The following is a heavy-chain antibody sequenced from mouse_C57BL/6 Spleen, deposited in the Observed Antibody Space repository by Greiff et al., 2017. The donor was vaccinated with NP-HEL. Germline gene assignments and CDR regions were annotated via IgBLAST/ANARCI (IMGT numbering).Heavy chain of an antibody. CDR1: GFTFSSYA. V-gene: IGHV5-4*01. D-gene: IGHD4-1*01. CDR2: ISDGGSYT. Sequence: EVKLMESGGGLVKPGGSLKLSCAASGFTFSSYAMSWVRQTPEKRLEWVATISDGGSYTYYPDNVKGRFTISRDNAKNNLYLQMSHLKSEDTAMYYCARDKDANWDYFDYWGQGTTLTVSS. CDR3: ARDKDANWDYFDY. J-gene: IGHJ2*01.